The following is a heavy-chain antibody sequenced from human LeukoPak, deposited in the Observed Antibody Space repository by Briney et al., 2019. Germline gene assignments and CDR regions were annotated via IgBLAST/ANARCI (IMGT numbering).Heavy chain of an antibody. V-gene: IGHV4-59*01. D-gene: IGHD6-13*01. CDR1: GGSISSYY. CDR2: IYYSGST. J-gene: IGHJ2*01. CDR3: ARTYGSSGLGYFDL. Sequence: SETLSLTCTVSGGSISSYYWSWIRQPPGKGLEWIGYIYYSGSTNYSPSLKSRLTISVDTSKDQFSLKLSSVTAADTAVYYCARTYGSSGLGYFDLWGRGTLVTVSS.